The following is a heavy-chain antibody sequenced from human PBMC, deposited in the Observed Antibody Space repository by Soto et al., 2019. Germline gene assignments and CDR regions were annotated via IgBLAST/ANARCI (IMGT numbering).Heavy chain of an antibody. CDR3: AKDFRNKAMGPDAFDI. J-gene: IGHJ3*02. CDR1: GFTFSSYA. V-gene: IGHV3-23*01. D-gene: IGHD5-18*01. CDR2: ISGSGGST. Sequence: GGSLRLSCAASGFTFSSYAMSWVRQAPGKGLEWVSAISGSGGSTYYADSVKGRFTISRDNSKNTLYLQMYSLRAEDTAVYYCAKDFRNKAMGPDAFDIWGQGTMVTVSS.